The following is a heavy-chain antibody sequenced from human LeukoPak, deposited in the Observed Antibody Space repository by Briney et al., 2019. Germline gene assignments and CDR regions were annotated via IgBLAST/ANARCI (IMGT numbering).Heavy chain of an antibody. J-gene: IGHJ6*02. Sequence: PGGSLRLSCAASGFTFSSYWMSWVRQAPGKGLEWVANIKQDGSEKYYVDSVKGRFTISRDNAKNSLYLQMNSLRAEDTAVYYCARDRVTTSYYGMDVWGQGTTVTVSS. CDR1: GFTFSSYW. CDR2: IKQDGSEK. D-gene: IGHD4-17*01. V-gene: IGHV3-7*01. CDR3: ARDRVTTSYYGMDV.